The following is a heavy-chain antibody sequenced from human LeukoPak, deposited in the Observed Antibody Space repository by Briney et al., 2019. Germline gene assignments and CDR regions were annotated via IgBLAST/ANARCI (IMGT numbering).Heavy chain of an antibody. J-gene: IGHJ4*02. V-gene: IGHV3-30-3*01. CDR2: ISYDGSNK. Sequence: GGSLRLSCAASGFTFSSYTMHWVRQAPGKGLEWVAVISYDGSNKYYADSVKGRFTISRDNSKNTLYLHMNSLRAEDTAVYYCARDALKVGVHPPDYWGQGTLVTVSS. CDR1: GFTFSSYT. D-gene: IGHD1-26*01. CDR3: ARDALKVGVHPPDY.